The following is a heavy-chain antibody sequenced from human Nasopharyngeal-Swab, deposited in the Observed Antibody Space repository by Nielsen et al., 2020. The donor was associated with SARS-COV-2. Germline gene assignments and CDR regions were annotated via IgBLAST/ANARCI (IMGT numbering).Heavy chain of an antibody. D-gene: IGHD1-7*01. CDR2: IYYSGST. V-gene: IGHV4-59*01. Sequence: RQDPGKGLEWIGYIYYSGSTNYNPSLKSRVTISVDTSKNQFSLKLSSVTAADTAVYYCARGGPGLELFSRFDPWGQGTLVTVSS. J-gene: IGHJ5*02. CDR3: ARGGPGLELFSRFDP.